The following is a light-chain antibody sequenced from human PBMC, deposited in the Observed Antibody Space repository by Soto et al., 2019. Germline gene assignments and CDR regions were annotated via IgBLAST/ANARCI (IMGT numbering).Light chain of an antibody. J-gene: IGKJ4*01. CDR3: QQYGSSPT. V-gene: IGKV3-20*01. CDR2: GAS. Sequence: EIVLTQSPGTLSLSPGERATLSCRASQSVSSSYLAWYQQKPGQAPRLLIYGASSRATGIPDRFSGSGSGTDFTLTISRLEPEDFAVYYCQQYGSSPTFGGGTMVDIK. CDR1: QSVSSSY.